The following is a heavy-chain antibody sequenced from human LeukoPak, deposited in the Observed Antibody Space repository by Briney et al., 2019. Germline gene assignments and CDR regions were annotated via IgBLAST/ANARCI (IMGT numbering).Heavy chain of an antibody. CDR3: AKVDYILDY. V-gene: IGHV4-38-2*01. Sequence: SETLSLTCAVSRYPISSVYHWAWIRQPPGKGLEWIGSIYRSGSAYYNPSLKSRVTISVDTSKNQFSLRVTSVTAADTAVYYCAKVDYILDYWGQGTLVTVSS. CDR1: RYPISSVYH. J-gene: IGHJ4*02. CDR2: IYRSGSA. D-gene: IGHD4-11*01.